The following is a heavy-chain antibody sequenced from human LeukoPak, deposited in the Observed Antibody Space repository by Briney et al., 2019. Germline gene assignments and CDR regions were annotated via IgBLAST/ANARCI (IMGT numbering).Heavy chain of an antibody. Sequence: GGSLRLSCAASGFTFSSYWMHWVRQAPGKGLGWVSRINSDGSSTNYADSVKGRITISRDNAKNTLYLQMNSLRAEDTAVYYCARDMYYDILTGYFTYAFDIWGQGTMVTVSS. CDR2: INSDGSST. CDR3: ARDMYYDILTGYFTYAFDI. CDR1: GFTFSSYW. J-gene: IGHJ3*02. D-gene: IGHD3-9*01. V-gene: IGHV3-74*01.